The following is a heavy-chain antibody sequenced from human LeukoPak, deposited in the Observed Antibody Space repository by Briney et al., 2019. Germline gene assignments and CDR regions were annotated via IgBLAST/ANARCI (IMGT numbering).Heavy chain of an antibody. J-gene: IGHJ4*02. V-gene: IGHV3-7*01. Sequence: AGGSLRLSCAASGFTFSSYWMSWVRQAPGKGLEWVANIKQDGSEKYYVDSVKGRFTISRDDAKNSLYLQMNSLRAEDTAVYYCARDQGDYYYGYPLHPVPFDYWGQGTLVTVSS. D-gene: IGHD3-10*01. CDR3: ARDQGDYYYGYPLHPVPFDY. CDR1: GFTFSSYW. CDR2: IKQDGSEK.